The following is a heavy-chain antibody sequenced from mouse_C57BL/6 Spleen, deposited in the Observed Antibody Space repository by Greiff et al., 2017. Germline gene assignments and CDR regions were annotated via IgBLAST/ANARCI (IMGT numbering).Heavy chain of an antibody. CDR2: INPSSGYT. D-gene: IGHD2-3*01. Sequence: QVQLQQSGAELARPGASVKMSCKASGYTFTSYTMHWVKQRPGQGLEWIGYINPSSGYTKYNQKVKDKATLTADKSSSTAYMQLSSLTSEDSAVYDCAIGDDGYYYAMDYWGQGTSVTVSS. V-gene: IGHV1-4*01. J-gene: IGHJ4*01. CDR3: AIGDDGYYYAMDY. CDR1: GYTFTSYT.